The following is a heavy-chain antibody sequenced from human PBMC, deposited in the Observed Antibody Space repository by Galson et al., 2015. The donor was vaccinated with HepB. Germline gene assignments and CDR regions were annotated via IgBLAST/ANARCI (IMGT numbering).Heavy chain of an antibody. D-gene: IGHD4-23*01. V-gene: IGHV3-48*04. CDR2: ISSGTTTI. J-gene: IGHJ4*02. Sequence: SLRLSCAASTFIFSTYSMNWVRQAPGKGLEWVSYISSGTTTIYYADSVKGRFTISRDNAKMSLYLQMNGLRAEDTAAYYCVFLRGNDLKPLDYWGQGTLVTVSS. CDR1: TFIFSTYS. CDR3: VFLRGNDLKPLDY.